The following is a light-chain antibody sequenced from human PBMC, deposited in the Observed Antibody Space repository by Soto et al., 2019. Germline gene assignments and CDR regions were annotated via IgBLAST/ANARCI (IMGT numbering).Light chain of an antibody. CDR2: AAS. CDR3: LLDYAYFWA. J-gene: IGKJ1*01. CDR1: QGIRSA. V-gene: IGKV1-6*01. Sequence: AIQVTQSPSSLSASLGDRVTITCRTSQGIRSALSWYQQKPGKVPKLLIYAASTLQSGVPSRFSGSGSGRDFTLTISSLQPEDFATYYCLLDYAYFWAFGQGTKVDIK.